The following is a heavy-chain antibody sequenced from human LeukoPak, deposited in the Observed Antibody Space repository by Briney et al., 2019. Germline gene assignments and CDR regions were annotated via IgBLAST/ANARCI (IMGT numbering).Heavy chain of an antibody. CDR3: ATALAVAGNFDY. J-gene: IGHJ4*02. CDR1: GYTLTELS. D-gene: IGHD6-19*01. V-gene: IGHV1-24*01. Sequence: GASVKVSCKVSGYTLTELSMHWVRQAPGKGLEWMGGFDPEDGETIYAQKFQGRVTMTEDTSTDTAYMELSSLRSEDTAVYYCATALAVAGNFDYWAEGTLVTVSS. CDR2: FDPEDGET.